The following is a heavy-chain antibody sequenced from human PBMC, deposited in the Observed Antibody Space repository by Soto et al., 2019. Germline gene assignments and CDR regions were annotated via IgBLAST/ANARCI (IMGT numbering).Heavy chain of an antibody. J-gene: IGHJ6*02. V-gene: IGHV3-48*02. D-gene: IGHD2-15*01. CDR3: AREGWPLLQSGMDV. Sequence: EVQLVESGGGLIQRGGSLRLSCAASGFTFVHYSMNWVRQAPGKGPEWVSYISSDNRTINYADSVKGRFIITRDNAKKSLYLQMHSLRDEDAAVYYCAREGWPLLQSGMDVWGQGTTVTVSS. CDR1: GFTFVHYS. CDR2: ISSDNRTI.